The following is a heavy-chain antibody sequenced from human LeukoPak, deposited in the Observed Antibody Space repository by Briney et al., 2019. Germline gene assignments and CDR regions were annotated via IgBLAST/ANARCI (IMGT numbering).Heavy chain of an antibody. D-gene: IGHD1-26*01. CDR2: IKQDGSEK. J-gene: IGHJ4*02. CDR1: GFSFSNYW. V-gene: IGHV3-7*01. CDR3: ARDKIVGATLLDY. Sequence: GGSLRLPCAASGFSFSNYWMSWVRQAPGKGLEWVANIKQDGSEKYYVDSVKGRFTISRDNAKNSLYLQMNSLRAEDTAVYYCARDKIVGATLLDYWGQGTLVTVSS.